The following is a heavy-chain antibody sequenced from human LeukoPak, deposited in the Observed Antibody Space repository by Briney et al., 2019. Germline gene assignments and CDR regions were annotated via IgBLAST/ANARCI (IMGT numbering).Heavy chain of an antibody. CDR1: GGSFSGYY. Sequence: PSETLSLTCAVHGGSFSGYYWSWIRQPPGKGLEWIGEINHSGSTNYNPSLKSRVTISVDTSKNQFSLKLSSVTAADTAVYYCARALLGLNDYWGQGTLVTVSS. CDR2: INHSGST. D-gene: IGHD3-10*02. CDR3: ARALLGLNDY. V-gene: IGHV4-34*01. J-gene: IGHJ4*02.